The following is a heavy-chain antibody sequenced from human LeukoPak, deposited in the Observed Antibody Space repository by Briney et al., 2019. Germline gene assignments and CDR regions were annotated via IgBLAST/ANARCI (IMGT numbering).Heavy chain of an antibody. V-gene: IGHV3-30*02. D-gene: IGHD2-2*01. CDR3: AKERGLVCASCYSNWFDL. CDR2: DGSNK. Sequence: DGSNKYYADSVKGRFTISRHNSKNTLYLQMNSLRAEDTAVYYCAKERGLVCASCYSNWFDLWGQGTLVTVSS. J-gene: IGHJ5*02.